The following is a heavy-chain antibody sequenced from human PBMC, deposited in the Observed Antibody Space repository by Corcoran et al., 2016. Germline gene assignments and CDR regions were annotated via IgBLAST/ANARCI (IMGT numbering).Heavy chain of an antibody. CDR1: GFTFSSYG. CDR2: ISYDGSNK. D-gene: IGHD6-19*01. V-gene: IGHV3-30*18. Sequence: QVQLVESGGGVVQPGRSLRLSCAASGFTFSSYGMHWVRQAPGKGLEWVAVISYDGSNKYYADSVKGRFTISRDNSKNTLYLQMNSLRAEDTAVYYCAKDAHSSGCGDDAFDIWGQGTMVTGSS. CDR3: AKDAHSSGCGDDAFDI. J-gene: IGHJ3*02.